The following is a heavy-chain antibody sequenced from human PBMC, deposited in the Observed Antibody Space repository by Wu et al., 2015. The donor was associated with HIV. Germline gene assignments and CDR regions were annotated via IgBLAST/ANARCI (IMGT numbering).Heavy chain of an antibody. CDR2: IIPAFDRV. CDR1: AASFSDFS. Sequence: QVQLVQSGSEVKKPGSSVMVSCKASAASFSDFSFTWVRQAPGQGLEWMGRIIPAFDRVHYKQKFQGRVVITADEATSTVYMELSSLSSDDTAFYYCVGPYTGYAYDTFDVWGQGTLVTVSS. CDR3: VGPYTGYAYDTFDV. J-gene: IGHJ3*01. V-gene: IGHV1-69*13. D-gene: IGHD5-12*01.